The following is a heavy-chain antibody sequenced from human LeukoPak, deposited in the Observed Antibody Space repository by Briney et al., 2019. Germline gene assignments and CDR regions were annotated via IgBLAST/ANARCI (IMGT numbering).Heavy chain of an antibody. J-gene: IGHJ4*02. CDR2: IYSCGST. CDR3: ARGGEYLVWVY. CDR1: GFTVSSNY. D-gene: IGHD2-21*01. V-gene: IGHV3-66*01. Sequence: RAGGSLRLSCAASGFTVSSNYMSWVRQAPGKGLEWVSVIYSCGSTYYADSVKGRFTISRDNSKNTLYLQMNSLRAEDTAVYYCARGGEYLVWVYWGQGTLVTVSS.